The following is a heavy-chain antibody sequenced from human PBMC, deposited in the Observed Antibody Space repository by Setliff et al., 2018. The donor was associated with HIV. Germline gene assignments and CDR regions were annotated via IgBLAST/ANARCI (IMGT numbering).Heavy chain of an antibody. CDR3: ATGPLGGYCSGGSCYYHYYYYGMDV. CDR2: IYKAGKT. J-gene: IGHJ6*02. D-gene: IGHD2-15*01. Sequence: GGSLRLSCAASGFRFETFGMTWVRQAPGKGLEWVTLIYKAGKTYYADSVKGRFTISRDNSKNTLYLQMNSLRAEDTAVYYCATGPLGGYCSGGSCYYHYYYYGMDVWGQGTTVTVSS. CDR1: GFRFETFG. V-gene: IGHV3-23*03.